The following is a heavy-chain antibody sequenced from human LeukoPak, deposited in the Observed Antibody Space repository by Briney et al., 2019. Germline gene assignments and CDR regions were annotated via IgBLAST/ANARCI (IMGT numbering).Heavy chain of an antibody. CDR1: GFTFSSYA. CDR2: ISGSGGST. J-gene: IGHJ4*02. Sequence: SGGSLRLSCAASGFTFSSYAMSWVRQAPGKGLEWVSAISGSGGSTYYADSVKGRFTISRDNSKNTLYLQMNSLRAADTAVYYCARGDGGRDYWGQGTLVTVSS. D-gene: IGHD2-15*01. CDR3: ARGDGGRDY. V-gene: IGHV3-23*01.